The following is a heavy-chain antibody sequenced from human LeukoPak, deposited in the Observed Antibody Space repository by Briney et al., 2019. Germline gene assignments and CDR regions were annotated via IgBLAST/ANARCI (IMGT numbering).Heavy chain of an antibody. CDR3: ARVCKGDCNAFDL. D-gene: IGHD2-21*02. CDR1: GFTFSTYE. CDR2: IYLSGNT. V-gene: IGHV3-13*04. J-gene: IGHJ3*01. Sequence: GGSLRLSCAASGFTFSTYEMHWVRQAAGRGLEWVLAIYLSGNTYYLASVRGRFTISRENVKNSLYLQMNSLTAGDTALYYCARVCKGDCNAFDLWGQGKMVPVSS.